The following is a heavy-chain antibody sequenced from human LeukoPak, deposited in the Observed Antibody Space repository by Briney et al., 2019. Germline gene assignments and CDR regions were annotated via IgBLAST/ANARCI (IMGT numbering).Heavy chain of an antibody. V-gene: IGHV3-11*04. J-gene: IGHJ6*03. CDR2: ISSSGSTI. CDR3: ARIFSEWSHYYLDV. D-gene: IGHD3-3*01. Sequence: PGGSLSLSCAASGFTFSNYYMNWVRQPPGKGLGWDSYISSSGSTIYYADSVKGRFTISRDNAKNSLYLQMDSLRAENTAVYYCARIFSEWSHYYLDVWGKGTTVTIS. CDR1: GFTFSNYY.